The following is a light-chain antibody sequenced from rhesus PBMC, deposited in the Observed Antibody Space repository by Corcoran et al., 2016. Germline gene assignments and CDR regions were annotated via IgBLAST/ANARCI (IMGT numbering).Light chain of an antibody. J-gene: IGKJ1*01. V-gene: IGKV1-69*01. CDR2: MAT. CDR3: QQHDKSPPT. Sequence: DIQMTQSPSSLSASVGDRVTITCRASQGVSNLLAWYQQKPGTAPKRLIYMATNLETGVPSRFIGSGSWTYFTLTISSLQPEDFAPYYCQQHDKSPPTFGQGTKVEIK. CDR1: QGVSNL.